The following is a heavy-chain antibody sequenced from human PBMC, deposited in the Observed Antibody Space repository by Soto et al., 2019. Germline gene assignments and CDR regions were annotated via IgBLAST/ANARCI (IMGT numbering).Heavy chain of an antibody. V-gene: IGHV4-39*01. CDR1: GDSLSSLYHY. CDR2: IYYTGNT. J-gene: IGHJ5*02. CDR3: VRVEMYAGQSTPNFHX. Sequence: TETLSLTFPVSGDSLSSLYHYWGWIRQLPGKGLELIGGIYYTGNTYYNPSLKSRVSISVDMATNEISLRLRGESIAHTAFYYCVRVEMYAGQSTPNFHXWGQAALVPVSX. D-gene: IGHD2-8*01.